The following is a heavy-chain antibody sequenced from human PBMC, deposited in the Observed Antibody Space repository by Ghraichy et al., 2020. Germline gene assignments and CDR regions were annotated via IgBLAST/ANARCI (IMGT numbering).Heavy chain of an antibody. V-gene: IGHV4-59*01. D-gene: IGHD1-26*01. CDR2: IYYSGNT. Sequence: SETLSLTCTVSGASISSYYWSWIRQPPGKGLEWIGYIYYSGNTKYNPSLKSRVTTSVDTSKNQFSLKLSSVTTADTAVYYCARVVAGSYYGGFDYWGQGTLVTVSS. J-gene: IGHJ4*02. CDR3: ARVVAGSYYGGFDY. CDR1: GASISSYY.